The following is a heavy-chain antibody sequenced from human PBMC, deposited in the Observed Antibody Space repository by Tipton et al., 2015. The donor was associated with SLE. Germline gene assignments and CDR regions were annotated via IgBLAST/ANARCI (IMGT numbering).Heavy chain of an antibody. V-gene: IGHV4-59*11. D-gene: IGHD3-3*01. CDR2: IYYSGST. Sequence: LRLSCTVSGGSISSHYWSWIRQPPGKGLEWIGYIYYSGSTNYNPSLKSRVTISVDTSKNQFSLKLSSVTAADTAVYYCARGLRYYDFWSGYLDYWGQGTLVTVSS. CDR1: GGSISSHY. CDR3: ARGLRYYDFWSGYLDY. J-gene: IGHJ4*02.